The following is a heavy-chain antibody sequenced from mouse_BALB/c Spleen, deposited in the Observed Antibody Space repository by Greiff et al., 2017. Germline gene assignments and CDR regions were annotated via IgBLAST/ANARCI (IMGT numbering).Heavy chain of an antibody. CDR2: ISYSGST. CDR3: ARSYDYDLSY. Sequence: EVKLQESGPGLVKPSQSLSLTCTVTGYSITSDYAWNWIRQFPGNKLEWMGYISYSGSTSYNPSLKSRISITRDTSKNQFFLQLNSVTTEDTATYYCARSYDYDLSYWGQGTLVTVSA. V-gene: IGHV3-2*02. CDR1: GYSITSDYA. D-gene: IGHD2-4*01. J-gene: IGHJ3*01.